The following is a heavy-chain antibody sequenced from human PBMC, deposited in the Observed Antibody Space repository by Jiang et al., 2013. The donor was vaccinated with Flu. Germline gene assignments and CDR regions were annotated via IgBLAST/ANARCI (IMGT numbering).Heavy chain of an antibody. CDR1: GFTFSSYP. D-gene: IGHD6-19*01. Sequence: QLVESGGGVVQPGRSLRLSCAASGFTFSSYPMHWVRQAPGKGLEWVAIISYEGSNKYYADSVKGRFTVSRDDSKNTLYLQMNSLRGEDTAVYYCARGAESLSAWYQIGLDYWGQGTLVTVSS. CDR2: ISYEGSNK. J-gene: IGHJ4*02. CDR3: ARGAESLSAWYQIGLDY. V-gene: IGHV3-30-3*01.